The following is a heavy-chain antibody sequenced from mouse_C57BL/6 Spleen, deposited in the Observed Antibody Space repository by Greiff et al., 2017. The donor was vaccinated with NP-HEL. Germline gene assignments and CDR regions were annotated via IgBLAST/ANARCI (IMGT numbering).Heavy chain of an antibody. Sequence: EVQLVESEGGLVQPGSSMKLSCTASGFTFSDYYMAWVRQVPEKGLEWVANINYDGSSTYYLDSLKSRFIISRDNAKNILYLQMSSLKSEDTATYYCARDYGNSYWYFDVWGTGTTVTVSS. J-gene: IGHJ1*03. CDR1: GFTFSDYY. CDR2: INYDGSST. V-gene: IGHV5-16*01. D-gene: IGHD2-1*01. CDR3: ARDYGNSYWYFDV.